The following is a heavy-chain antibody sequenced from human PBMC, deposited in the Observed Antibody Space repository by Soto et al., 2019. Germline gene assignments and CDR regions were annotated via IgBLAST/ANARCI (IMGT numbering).Heavy chain of an antibody. CDR2: IYPNDPDT. D-gene: IGHD6-13*01. CDR1: GYRFISYW. CDR3: ARRGAAAPFDY. J-gene: IGHJ4*02. Sequence: GESLXISCKGSGYRFISYWIAWVRQMPGKGLEWMGIIYPNDPDTRYSPSFQGQVTMSADKSMSTVYLHWRSLKASDTAIYYCARRGAAAPFDYWGQGTMVTVSS. V-gene: IGHV5-51*01.